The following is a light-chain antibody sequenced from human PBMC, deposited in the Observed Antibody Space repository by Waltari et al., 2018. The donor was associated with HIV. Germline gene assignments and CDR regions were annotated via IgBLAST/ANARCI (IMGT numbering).Light chain of an antibody. J-gene: IGLJ3*02. Sequence: SYVLTQPPSVSVDPGETARITCGGTNICSKSVQWYQQKPGQAPVLVIYDDNDRPSGIPERFAGSSSGNTATLIISRVEAGDEADYYCQVWDTTTDQWVFGGGTELAVL. CDR1: NICSKS. CDR2: DDN. V-gene: IGLV3-21*04. CDR3: QVWDTTTDQWV.